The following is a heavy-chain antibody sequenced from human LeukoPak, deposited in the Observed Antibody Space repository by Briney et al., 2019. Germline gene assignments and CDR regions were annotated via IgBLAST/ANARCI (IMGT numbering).Heavy chain of an antibody. Sequence: ASVKVSCKASGYTFNRYCMHWMRQAPGQGPEWMGIIIPSSGSTSYAQKFQGRVTMTRDTSTSTVYMELSSLRSEDTAVYYCARELLGAYDSSGYTFDYWGQGTLVTVSS. CDR3: ARELLGAYDSSGYTFDY. V-gene: IGHV1-46*02. CDR2: IIPSSGST. J-gene: IGHJ4*02. CDR1: GYTFNRYC. D-gene: IGHD3-22*01.